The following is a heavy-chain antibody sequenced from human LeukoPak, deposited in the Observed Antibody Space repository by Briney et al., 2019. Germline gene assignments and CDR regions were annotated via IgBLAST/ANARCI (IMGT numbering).Heavy chain of an antibody. V-gene: IGHV3-30*02. CDR3: ANGDEGGSTGGLGYYFDY. CDR1: GFTFSSYG. J-gene: IGHJ4*02. CDR2: IRYDGSDK. D-gene: IGHD1-26*01. Sequence: GGSLRLSCAASGFTFSSYGMHWVRQAPGKGLEWAAFIRYDGSDKYYADSVKGQFTISRDNSKNTLYLQMNSLRAEDTAVYYCANGDEGGSTGGLGYYFDYWGQGTLVTVSS.